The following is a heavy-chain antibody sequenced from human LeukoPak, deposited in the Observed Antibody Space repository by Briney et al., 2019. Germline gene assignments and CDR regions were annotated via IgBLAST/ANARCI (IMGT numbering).Heavy chain of an antibody. CDR2: INPKTGDT. Sequence: ASVRVSCKASGFTFSEYYIHWVRQAPEQGPAWMGWINPKTGDTDSAQKFQGRVTLTSDSSIGTASMDLSGLTSADTAMYYCARAGEDSTGHYDVFHIRGKGTMVTVSS. J-gene: IGHJ3*02. CDR1: GFTFSEYY. V-gene: IGHV1-2*02. CDR3: ARAGEDSTGHYDVFHI. D-gene: IGHD3-22*01.